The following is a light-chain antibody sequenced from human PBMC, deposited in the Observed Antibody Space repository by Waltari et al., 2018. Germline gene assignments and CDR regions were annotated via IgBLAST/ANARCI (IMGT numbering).Light chain of an antibody. J-gene: IGKJ2*01. CDR2: AAS. CDR3: QQSYSILYT. V-gene: IGKV1-39*01. Sequence: DIQMTQSPSSLSASVGDRVTNTCRASQSISSYLNLYHQTPGKAPKLLIYAASSLQSGVPSRFSGSGSGTDFTLTISSLQPEDFATYYCQQSYSILYTFGQGTKLEIK. CDR1: QSISSY.